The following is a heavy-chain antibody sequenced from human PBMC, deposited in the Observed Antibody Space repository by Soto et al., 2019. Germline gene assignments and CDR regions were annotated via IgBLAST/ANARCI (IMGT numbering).Heavy chain of an antibody. CDR1: GVSISSSSYY. J-gene: IGHJ4*02. CDR3: ARHTPAISISDH. CDR2: IYYSGST. Sequence: SETLSLTCTVSGVSISSSSYYWGWIRQPPGKGLEWIGSIYYSGSTYYNPSLKSRVTISVDTSKNQFSLKLSSVTAADTAVCYCARHTPAISISDHWGQGTLVTVSS. V-gene: IGHV4-39*01. D-gene: IGHD2-15*01.